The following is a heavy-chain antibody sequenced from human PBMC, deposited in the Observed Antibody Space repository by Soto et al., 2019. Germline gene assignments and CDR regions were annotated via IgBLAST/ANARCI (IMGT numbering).Heavy chain of an antibody. CDR3: AGGGGSTKVDY. V-gene: IGHV4-31*03. CDR2: TANSGST. Sequence: QVQLQESGPGLVKPSQTLSLTCTVSGGSITSSGYYWSWIRQHPGEGLEWIGFTANSGSTSYNPSRKSRVTISVDASSNQFPLNQKSVTAADTAVYYWAGGGGSTKVDYWGQGTLVTVSP. J-gene: IGHJ4*02. D-gene: IGHD2-2*01. CDR1: GGSITSSGYY.